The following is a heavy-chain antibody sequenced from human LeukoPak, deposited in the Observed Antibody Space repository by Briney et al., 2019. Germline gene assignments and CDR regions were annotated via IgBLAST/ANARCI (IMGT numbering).Heavy chain of an antibody. D-gene: IGHD3-22*01. J-gene: IGHJ4*02. CDR1: GCSISSYH. V-gene: IGHV4-4*07. CDR2: IHTSVRT. CDR3: ARDRYYYDSSAYYSFFHY. Sequence: SETLSLTCTVSGCSISSYHWSWIRQPAGKGLEWIGRIHTSVRTNYNPSLNSRGTMSVHTSKNQFSMKLGSVTAADTTVYYCARDRYYYDSSAYYSFFHYWGQGTLVTVSS.